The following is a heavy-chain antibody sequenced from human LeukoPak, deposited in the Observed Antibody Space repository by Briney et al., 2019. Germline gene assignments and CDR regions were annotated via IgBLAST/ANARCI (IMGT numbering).Heavy chain of an antibody. J-gene: IGHJ2*01. V-gene: IGHV1-2*02. CDR1: GYTFTGYY. CDR2: INPNSGGT. CDR3: ARVPGYGGNSHFDL. Sequence: ASVKVSCKASGYTFTGYYMHWVRQAPGQGLEWMGWINPNSGGTNYAQKFQGRVTMTRDTSISTAYMELSRLRSDDTAVYYCARVPGYGGNSHFDLWGRGTLVTVSS. D-gene: IGHD4-23*01.